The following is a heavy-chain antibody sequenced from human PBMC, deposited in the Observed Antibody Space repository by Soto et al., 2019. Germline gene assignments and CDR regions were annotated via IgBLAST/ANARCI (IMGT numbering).Heavy chain of an antibody. V-gene: IGHV3-23*01. CDR1: GFTFSSYT. Sequence: PGGSLRLSCAASGFTFSSYTMRWVRQAPGKGLEWVSTISGSGGDTYYADSVKSRFTISRDNSKNTLYLQMNSLLAEDTAIYYCVKKMSTRHKDAFDFWGQGPMVNVS. J-gene: IGHJ3*01. CDR2: ISGSGGDT. CDR3: VKKMSTRHKDAFDF. D-gene: IGHD1-1*01.